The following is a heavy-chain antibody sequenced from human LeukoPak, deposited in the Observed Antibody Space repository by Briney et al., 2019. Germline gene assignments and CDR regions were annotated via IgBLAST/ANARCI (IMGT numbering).Heavy chain of an antibody. Sequence: GASVKVSCKASGYTFTSYYMHWVRQAPGQGLEWMGIINPSGGSTSYAQKFQGRVTMTRDTSISTAYMELSRLRSDDTAVYYCARGSVEGNWNDEDWFDPWGQGTLVTVSS. D-gene: IGHD1-1*01. J-gene: IGHJ5*02. V-gene: IGHV1-46*01. CDR1: GYTFTSYY. CDR3: ARGSVEGNWNDEDWFDP. CDR2: INPSGGST.